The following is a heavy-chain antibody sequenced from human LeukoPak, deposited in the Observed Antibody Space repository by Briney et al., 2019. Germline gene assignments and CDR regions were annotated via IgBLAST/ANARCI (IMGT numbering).Heavy chain of an antibody. CDR2: ISSSGSTI. Sequence: GGSLRLSCAASGFTFSSYEMNWVRQAPGKGLEWVSYISSSGSTIYYADSVKGRFTISRDNAKNSLYLQMNSLRAEDTAVYYCVRADIRVGYYYDSSGYYWFDYWGQGTLVTVSS. D-gene: IGHD3-22*01. V-gene: IGHV3-48*03. CDR1: GFTFSSYE. J-gene: IGHJ4*02. CDR3: VRADIRVGYYYDSSGYYWFDY.